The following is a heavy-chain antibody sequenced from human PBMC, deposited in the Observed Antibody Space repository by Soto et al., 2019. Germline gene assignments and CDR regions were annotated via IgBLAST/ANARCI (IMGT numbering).Heavy chain of an antibody. J-gene: IGHJ4*02. CDR2: INPDSGAT. CDR3: ARGDYGTGGYPFPYFDY. Sequence: HEHLVQSGAEVKRPGASLKVSCKASGYSFTGYYIHWVRQAAGQGLEWMGWINPDSGATNYAQNFQGRGTLTSETSISTASMDLTSLTSDDTAVYYCARGDYGTGGYPFPYFDYWGQGTLVIVSS. CDR1: GYSFTGYY. V-gene: IGHV1-2*02. D-gene: IGHD2-8*02.